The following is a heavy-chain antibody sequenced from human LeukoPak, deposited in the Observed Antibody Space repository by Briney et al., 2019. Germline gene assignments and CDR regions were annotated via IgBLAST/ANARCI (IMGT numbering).Heavy chain of an antibody. D-gene: IGHD3-22*01. J-gene: IGHJ6*03. CDR2: IYYSGST. CDR1: GGSFSGYY. V-gene: IGHV4-59*01. Sequence: SETLSLTRAVYGGSFSGYYWSWIRQPPGKGLEWIGYIYYSGSTNYNPSLKSRVTISVDTSKNQFSLKLSSVTAADTAVYYCARTYYYDYYYYMDVWGKGTTVTVSS. CDR3: ARTYYYDYYYYMDV.